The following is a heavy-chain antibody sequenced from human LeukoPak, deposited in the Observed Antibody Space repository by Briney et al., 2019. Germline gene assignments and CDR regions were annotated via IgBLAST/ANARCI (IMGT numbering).Heavy chain of an antibody. CDR3: AKEGNWYSLDS. J-gene: IGHJ4*02. V-gene: IGHV3-30*02. D-gene: IGHD6-13*01. CDR2: IRYDGTNK. CDR1: GFIFSDSG. Sequence: GGSLRLSCTASGFIFSDSGMHWVRQSPGKRLEWVTFIRYDGTNKDYADSVKGRFSISRDNSKNTVYLQMDSLSAEDTAVYYCAKEGNWYSLDSWGQGTLVTVSS.